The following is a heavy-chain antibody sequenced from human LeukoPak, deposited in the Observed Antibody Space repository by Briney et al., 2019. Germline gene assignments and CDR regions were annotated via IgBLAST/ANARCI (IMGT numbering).Heavy chain of an antibody. V-gene: IGHV4-39*07. CDR3: ARTGDSNGYSPPLDY. J-gene: IGHJ4*02. D-gene: IGHD3-22*01. Sequence: SETLSLTCTVSGGSISSSSYYWGWIRQPPGKGLEWIGSIYYSGSTYYNPSLKSRVTISVDTSKNQFSLKLSSVTAADTAVYYCARTGDSNGYSPPLDYWGQGTLVTVSS. CDR2: IYYSGST. CDR1: GGSISSSSYY.